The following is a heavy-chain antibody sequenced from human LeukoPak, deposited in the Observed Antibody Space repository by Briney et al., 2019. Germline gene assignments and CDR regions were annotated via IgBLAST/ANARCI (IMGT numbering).Heavy chain of an antibody. J-gene: IGHJ4*02. Sequence: ASVKVSCKASGYTFTGYYMHWVRQAPGQGLEWMGWINPNSGGTNYAQKFQGRVTTTRDTSISTAYMELGRLRSDDTAVYYCARWSSSWYGSRGHYYFDYWGQGTLVTVSS. CDR1: GYTFTGYY. CDR2: INPNSGGT. D-gene: IGHD6-13*01. CDR3: ARWSSSWYGSRGHYYFDY. V-gene: IGHV1-2*02.